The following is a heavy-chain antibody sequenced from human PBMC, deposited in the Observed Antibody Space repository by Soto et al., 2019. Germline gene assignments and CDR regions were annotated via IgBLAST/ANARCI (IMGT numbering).Heavy chain of an antibody. J-gene: IGHJ4*02. Sequence: PGGSLRLSCAASGFTFSSYAMSWVRQAPGKGLEWVSSISCSGGSTYYAYSVKVRFTISIDNSKKTLYLQMNSLRAEDTAVYYCAKDHPIRFGVSVXWGQGTMVTVSX. V-gene: IGHV3-23*01. CDR2: ISCSGGST. D-gene: IGHD3-16*01. CDR1: GFTFSSYA. CDR3: AKDHPIRFGVSVX.